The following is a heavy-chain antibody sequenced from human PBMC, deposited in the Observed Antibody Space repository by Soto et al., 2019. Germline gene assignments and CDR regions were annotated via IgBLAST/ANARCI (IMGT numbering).Heavy chain of an antibody. CDR2: IYPSDSDT. Sequence: GESLKICCKGSGYNFAGYWIAWVRQMPGKGLELMGIIYPSDSDTRYRPSFQGQVTISADKSISSAYLQWSSLRASDTAMYYCAEGGVSTRTFDYWGQGTPVTVSS. D-gene: IGHD3-3*01. J-gene: IGHJ4*02. V-gene: IGHV5-51*01. CDR3: AEGGVSTRTFDY. CDR1: GYNFAGYW.